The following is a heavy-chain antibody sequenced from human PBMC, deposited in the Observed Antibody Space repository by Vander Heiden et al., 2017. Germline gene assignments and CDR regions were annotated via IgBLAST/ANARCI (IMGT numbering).Heavy chain of an antibody. J-gene: IGHJ6*02. CDR2: INPNSGGT. V-gene: IGHV1-2*04. CDR3: ARVHGSKDVAAAGTENYGMDV. Sequence: QVQLVQSGAEVKKPGASVKVSCKASGYTFTGYYMHWVRQAPGQGLEWMGWINPNSGGTNYAQKFQGWVTMTRDTSISTAYMELSRLRSDDTAVYYCARVHGSKDVAAAGTENYGMDVWGQGTTVTVSS. D-gene: IGHD6-13*01. CDR1: GYTFTGYY.